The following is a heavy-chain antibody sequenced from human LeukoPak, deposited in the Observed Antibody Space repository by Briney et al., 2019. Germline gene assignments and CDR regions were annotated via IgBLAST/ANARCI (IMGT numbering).Heavy chain of an antibody. CDR3: TTDGSDY. CDR2: IKSKTDGGTT. V-gene: IGHV3-15*01. CDR1: GFTFSNAW. Sequence: GGSLRLSCAASGFTFSNAWMSWVRQAPGKGLGWVGRIKSKTDGGTTDYAAPVKGRFTISRGDSKNTQNLKMNGMTMYDTAVDYCTTDGSDYWGQGTLVTVSP. J-gene: IGHJ4*02. D-gene: IGHD6-13*01.